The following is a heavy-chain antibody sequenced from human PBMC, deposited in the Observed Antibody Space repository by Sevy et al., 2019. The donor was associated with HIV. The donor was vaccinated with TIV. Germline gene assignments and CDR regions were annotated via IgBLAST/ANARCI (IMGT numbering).Heavy chain of an antibody. D-gene: IGHD2-8*02. J-gene: IGHJ6*02. CDR3: ARDWECTGGVCYFMDV. Sequence: GGSLRLSCAASGFTFSSYWMSWVRQAPGKGLEWVASRKQDGSEKYYVDSVKGRFTISGDNAKNSLYLQMNSLRAEDTAVYYCARDWECTGGVCYFMDVWGQGTTVTVSS. CDR1: GFTFSSYW. V-gene: IGHV3-7*03. CDR2: RKQDGSEK.